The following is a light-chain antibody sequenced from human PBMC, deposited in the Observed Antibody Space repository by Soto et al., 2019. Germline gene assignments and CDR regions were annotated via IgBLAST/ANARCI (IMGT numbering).Light chain of an antibody. CDR3: SSYTSGSTYV. V-gene: IGLV2-14*01. J-gene: IGLJ1*01. CDR2: EVS. CDR1: SSDVGGYRY. Sequence: QSALTQPASVSGSPGQSITISCTGTSSDVGGYRYVSWYQQHPGKAPKLMIYEVSNRPSGVSNRFSGSKSGNTASLTISGLQAEDEADCYCSSYTSGSTYVFGTGTKVTVL.